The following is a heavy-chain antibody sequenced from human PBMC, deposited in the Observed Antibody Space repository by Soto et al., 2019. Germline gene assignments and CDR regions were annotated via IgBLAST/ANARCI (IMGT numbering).Heavy chain of an antibody. CDR3: ARHDARGGAFDI. D-gene: IGHD3-16*01. J-gene: IGHJ3*02. CDR2: LHNSGGA. CDR1: GVSINDYY. Sequence: QVQLQESGPGLVKPSETLSLTYTVSGVSINDYYWSWVRQPPGKGLEWIAWLHNSGGADYSPPLKSRVTTSMDTSKSQFSLRLSSVTAADTAVYYCARHDARGGAFDIWGQGTMVTVSS. V-gene: IGHV4-59*08.